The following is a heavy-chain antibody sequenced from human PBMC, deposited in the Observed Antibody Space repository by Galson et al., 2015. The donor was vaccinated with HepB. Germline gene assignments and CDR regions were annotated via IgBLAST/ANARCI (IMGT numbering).Heavy chain of an antibody. D-gene: IGHD3-10*01. Sequence: SLRLSCAASGFTFSSYAMHWVRQAPGKGLEWVAVISYDGSNKYYADSVKGRFTISRDNSKNTLYLQMNSLRAEDTAVYYCARGFTMVRGVIQAMDVWGQGTTVTVSS. J-gene: IGHJ6*02. CDR2: ISYDGSNK. CDR3: ARGFTMVRGVIQAMDV. CDR1: GFTFSSYA. V-gene: IGHV3-30-3*01.